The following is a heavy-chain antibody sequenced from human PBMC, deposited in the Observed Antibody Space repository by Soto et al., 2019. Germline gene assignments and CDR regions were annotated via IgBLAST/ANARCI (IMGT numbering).Heavy chain of an antibody. D-gene: IGHD2-15*01. CDR1: GFTFSSYA. J-gene: IGHJ4*02. CDR2: ISGSGGST. V-gene: IGHV3-23*01. Sequence: VGSLRLSCAASGFTFSSYAMSWVRQAPGKGLEWVSAISGSGGSTYYADSVKGRFTISRDNSKNTLYLQMNSLRAEDTAVYYCAKTKMRSSYPDYWGQGTLVTVS. CDR3: AKTKMRSSYPDY.